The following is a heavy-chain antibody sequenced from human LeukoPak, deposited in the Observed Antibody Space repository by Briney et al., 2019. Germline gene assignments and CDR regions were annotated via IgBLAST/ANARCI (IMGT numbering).Heavy chain of an antibody. CDR3: ASDSSGWYHWFDP. CDR2: INTDGSRT. J-gene: IGHJ5*02. D-gene: IGHD6-19*01. Sequence: GGSLRLSCAASAFSFSNYWMHGVRQAPGKGLVWVSRINTDGSRTTYADSVKGRFTISRDNAKNSLYLQMNSLRDEDTAVYYCASDSSGWYHWFDPWGQGTLVTVSS. CDR1: AFSFSNYW. V-gene: IGHV3-74*01.